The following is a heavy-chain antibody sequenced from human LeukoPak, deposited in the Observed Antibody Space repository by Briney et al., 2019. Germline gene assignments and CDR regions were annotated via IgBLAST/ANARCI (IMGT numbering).Heavy chain of an antibody. CDR3: ARDRGWRTSGYYLYHFDY. D-gene: IGHD3-22*01. CDR1: GFTFSSNW. J-gene: IGHJ4*02. Sequence: GSLRLSCAASGFTFSSNWMSWVRQAPGKGLEWVASIKHNGGEKYYVDSVKGRFTISRDNAKNSLYLEMSSLRVEDTAVYYCARDRGWRTSGYYLYHFDYWGQGTLVTFAS. V-gene: IGHV3-7*01. CDR2: IKHNGGEK.